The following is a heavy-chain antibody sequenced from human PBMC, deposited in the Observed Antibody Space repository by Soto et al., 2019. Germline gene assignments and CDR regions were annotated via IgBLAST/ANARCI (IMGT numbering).Heavy chain of an antibody. V-gene: IGHV4-59*01. CDR3: ARADCGGDCYSGGFNY. Sequence: PSETLSLTCTVSGGSISSYYWNWIRQPPGKGLEWIGYVEFSGRTNYNPSLRSRLTISVDTSKNQFSLKLSSVTAADPAVYYCARADCGGDCYSGGFNYWGQGTLLTVSS. J-gene: IGHJ4*02. CDR2: VEFSGRT. CDR1: GGSISSYY. D-gene: IGHD2-21*02.